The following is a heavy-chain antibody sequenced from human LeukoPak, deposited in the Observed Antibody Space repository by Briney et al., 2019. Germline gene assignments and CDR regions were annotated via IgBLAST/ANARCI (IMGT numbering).Heavy chain of an antibody. J-gene: IGHJ6*03. CDR2: ISSSGGII. CDR3: AREPTPFGSGSYLPTGGGYYYMDV. D-gene: IGHD3-10*01. V-gene: IGHV3-48*03. Sequence: GGSLRLSCAASGFTFSSYETNWVRQAPGKGLEWVSYISSSGGIIHYADSVKGRFTISRDSAKNSVYLQMNSLRTDDTAVYYCAREPTPFGSGSYLPTGGGYYYMDVWGKGTTVTISS. CDR1: GFTFSSYE.